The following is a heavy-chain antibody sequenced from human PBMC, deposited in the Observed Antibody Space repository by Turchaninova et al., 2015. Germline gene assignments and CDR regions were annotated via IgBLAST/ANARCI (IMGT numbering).Heavy chain of an antibody. J-gene: IGHJ3*02. D-gene: IGHD6-13*01. CDR2: IYPGDSDT. V-gene: IGHV5-51*01. Sequence: QLVPSGAXLKKXGEPXXXSGKGSGYRFTNLWIGWGRHMPWKGLEWMGIIYPGDSDTRYSPSFQGQVTISADKSMSTAYLQWSSLKASDTAMYYCARSSNDAFDIWGQGTTVTVSS. CDR3: ARSSNDAFDI. CDR1: GYRFTNLW.